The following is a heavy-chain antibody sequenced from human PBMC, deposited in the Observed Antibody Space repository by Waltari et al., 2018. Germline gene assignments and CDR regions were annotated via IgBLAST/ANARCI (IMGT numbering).Heavy chain of an antibody. J-gene: IGHJ4*02. CDR3: ARDAYYFDY. V-gene: IGHV3-30-3*01. CDR2: ISYDGSNK. Sequence: QVQLVESGGGVVQPGRSLRLSCAASGFTFSSYAMHWVRQAPGKGLELVAVISYDGSNKYYADSVKGRFTISRDNSKNTLYLQMNSLRAEDTAVYYCARDAYYFDYWGQGTLVTVSS. CDR1: GFTFSSYA.